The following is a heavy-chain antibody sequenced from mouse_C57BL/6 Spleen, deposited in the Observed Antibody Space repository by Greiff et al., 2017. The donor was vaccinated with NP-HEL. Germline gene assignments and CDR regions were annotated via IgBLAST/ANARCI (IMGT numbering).Heavy chain of an antibody. CDR1: GYTFTSYW. J-gene: IGHJ2*01. V-gene: IGHV1-64*01. CDR2: IHPNSGST. Sequence: VKLQESGAELVKPGASVKLSCKASGYTFTSYWMHWVKQRPGQGLEWIGMIHPNSGSTNYNEKFKSKATLTVDKSSSTAYMQLSSLTSEDSAVYYCARSDYSTAYWGQSTTLTVSS. D-gene: IGHD1-1*01. CDR3: ARSDYSTAY.